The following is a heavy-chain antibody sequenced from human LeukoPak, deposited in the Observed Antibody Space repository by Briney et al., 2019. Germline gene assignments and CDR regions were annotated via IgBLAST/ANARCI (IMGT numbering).Heavy chain of an antibody. CDR2: ISYSGNT. CDR3: VRDLHSSGWKDYYYYMDV. J-gene: IGHJ6*03. CDR1: GGSISSYY. Sequence: PSETLSLTCAVSGGSISSYYWSWIRQPPGKGLEWIGYISYSGNTNYNPSLKSRVTISVDTSKNQFSLKLSSVTAADSAVYYCVRDLHSSGWKDYYYYMDVWGKGATVTISS. D-gene: IGHD6-19*01. V-gene: IGHV4-59*01.